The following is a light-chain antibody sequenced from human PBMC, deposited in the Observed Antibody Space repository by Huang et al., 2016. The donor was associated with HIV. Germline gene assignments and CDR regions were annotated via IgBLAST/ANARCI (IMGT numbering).Light chain of an antibody. CDR3: QKYNDVPRT. CDR1: QDIDAY. Sequence: DIQMTQSPSSLSASIGGRITISCRASQDIDAYLAWYQHKPGKVPNLLIYSASTVQSGVPSRFSGSGSGTNFTLTIGSLQPEDVGSYYCQKYNDVPRTFGHGTKVEIK. J-gene: IGKJ1*01. V-gene: IGKV1-27*01. CDR2: SAS.